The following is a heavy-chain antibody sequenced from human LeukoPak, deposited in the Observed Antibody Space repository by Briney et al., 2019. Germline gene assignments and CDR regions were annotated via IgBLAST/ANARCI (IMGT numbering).Heavy chain of an antibody. CDR1: GFILSDYN. Sequence: SGGSLRLSCAASGFILSDYNMNWVRQAPGKGLQWVSFIAISATYITYADSVKGRFTIYRDNAKNSLYLQMNSLRAEDTAVYYCARDLSATARAYDYWGQGTLVTVSS. V-gene: IGHV3-21*01. J-gene: IGHJ4*02. CDR3: ARDLSATARAYDY. D-gene: IGHD1-26*01. CDR2: IAISATYI.